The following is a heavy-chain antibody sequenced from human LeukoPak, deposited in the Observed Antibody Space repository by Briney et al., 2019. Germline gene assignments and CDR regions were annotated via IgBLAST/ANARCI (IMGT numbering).Heavy chain of an antibody. CDR2: INPNSGGT. D-gene: IGHD3-22*01. V-gene: IGHV1-2*02. CDR3: ARGELKHYYDSSGPGY. CDR1: GYTFTGYD. J-gene: IGHJ4*02. Sequence: ASVKVSCKASGYTFTGYDMHWVRQAPGQGLEWMGWINPNSGGTNYAQKFQGRVTMTRDTSISTAYMELSRLRSDDTAVYYCARGELKHYYDSSGPGYWGQGTLVTVSS.